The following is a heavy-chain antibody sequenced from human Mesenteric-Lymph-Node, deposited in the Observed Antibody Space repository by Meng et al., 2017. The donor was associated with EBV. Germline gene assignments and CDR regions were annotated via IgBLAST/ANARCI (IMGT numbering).Heavy chain of an antibody. D-gene: IGHD3-16*01. V-gene: IGHV1-3*01. CDR3: ARDLGPQGFDP. CDR1: GYTYNTYA. J-gene: IGHJ5*02. CDR2: INAANGKT. Sequence: QVQLVQSGAEVKKPXXXXXXSCKASGYTYNTYAMHWARQAPGQRLEWMGWINAANGKTKYSQKFQGRFTVTSDTSASTAYMDLSRLTSEDTAVYYCARDLGPQGFDPWGQGTLGTVSS.